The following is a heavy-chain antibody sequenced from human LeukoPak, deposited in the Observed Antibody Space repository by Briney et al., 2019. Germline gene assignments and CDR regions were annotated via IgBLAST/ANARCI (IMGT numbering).Heavy chain of an antibody. D-gene: IGHD6-19*01. CDR3: AKDARRSSGWYFFDH. V-gene: IGHV3-23*01. J-gene: IGHJ4*02. CDR2: ISDGGSRT. Sequence: PGGSLRLSCAASGFVFRSQDMGWVRQAPGKGPEWVSAISDGGSRTYYADSVKGRFTISRDNSKNTLHLQMNSLRAEDTAVYYCAKDARRSSGWYFFDHWGQGTLVTVSS. CDR1: GFVFRSQD.